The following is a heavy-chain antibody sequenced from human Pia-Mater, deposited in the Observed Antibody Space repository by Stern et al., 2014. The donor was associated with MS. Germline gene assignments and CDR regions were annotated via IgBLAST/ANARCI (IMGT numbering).Heavy chain of an antibody. CDR3: ATQGRALAPD. CDR1: GDSISSGNYY. Sequence: QVQLQESGPGLVKPSQTLSLTCTVSGDSISSGNYYWSWIRQPAGKGLEWIGRIYSSGTTYYNPSLRSRVTISIDPPNTLFPRKLSSVTATDTAVYYCATQGRALAPDWGQGTLVTVSS. V-gene: IGHV4-61*02. J-gene: IGHJ4*02. CDR2: IYSSGTT.